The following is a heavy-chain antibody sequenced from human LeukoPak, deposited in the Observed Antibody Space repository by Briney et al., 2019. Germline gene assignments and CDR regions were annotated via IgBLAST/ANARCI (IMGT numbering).Heavy chain of an antibody. CDR1: GGSISSYY. V-gene: IGHV4-59*01. Sequence: SETLSLTCTVSGGSISSYYWSWIRQPPGKGLEWIGYIYYSGSTNYNPSLKSRVTISVDTSKNQFSLKLSSVTAADTAVYYCARGRIAAAGTDYWGQGTLVTVSS. D-gene: IGHD6-13*01. CDR3: ARGRIAAAGTDY. CDR2: IYYSGST. J-gene: IGHJ4*02.